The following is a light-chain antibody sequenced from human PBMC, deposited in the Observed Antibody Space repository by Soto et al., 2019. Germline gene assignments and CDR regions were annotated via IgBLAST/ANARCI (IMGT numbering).Light chain of an antibody. V-gene: IGKV3-20*01. J-gene: IGKJ3*01. CDR2: GAS. Sequence: EIVLTQSPCSLSLSPWATATLSGRASQSVSRNYLAWFQQKPGQAPRLLIHGASSRAAGTPDRFSGSGSGTAFTLTISRLEPEDFAVYYCHHYGDSPIYTFGPGTKVDIK. CDR3: HHYGDSPIYT. CDR1: QSVSRNY.